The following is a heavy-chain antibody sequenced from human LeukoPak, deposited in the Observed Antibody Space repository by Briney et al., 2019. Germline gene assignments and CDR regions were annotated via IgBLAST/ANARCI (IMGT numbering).Heavy chain of an antibody. CDR1: GFTFSSYG. V-gene: IGHV3-30*18. J-gene: IGHJ4*02. CDR2: ISYDGSNK. CDR3: AKRGGSGSYSGYFDY. D-gene: IGHD1-26*01. Sequence: PGGSLRLSCAASGFTFSSYGMHWVRQAPGKGLEWVAVISYDGSNKYYADSVKGRFTISRDNSKNTLYLQMNSLRAEDTAVYYCAKRGGSGSYSGYFDYWGQGTLVTVSS.